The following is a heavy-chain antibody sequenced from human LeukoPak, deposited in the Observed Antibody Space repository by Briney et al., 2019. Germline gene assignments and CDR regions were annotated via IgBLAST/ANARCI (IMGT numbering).Heavy chain of an antibody. D-gene: IGHD3-9*01. CDR1: GFTFSSYG. Sequence: GRSQRLSCAASGFTFSSYGMHRVRQAPGKGLEWVAIIWYDGSTKYYADSVKGRFTISRDNSKNTLYLQMNSLRAEDTAVYYCARGLRYFDWSRNWFDPWGQGTLVTVSS. J-gene: IGHJ5*02. V-gene: IGHV3-33*08. CDR2: IWYDGSTK. CDR3: ARGLRYFDWSRNWFDP.